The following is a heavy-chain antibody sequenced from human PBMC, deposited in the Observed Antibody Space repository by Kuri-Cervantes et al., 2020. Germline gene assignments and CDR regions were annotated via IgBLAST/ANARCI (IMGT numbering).Heavy chain of an antibody. D-gene: IGHD3-16*02. CDR1: GFTFTSSA. CDR3: ARDKSVAVYVWGSYRSTYGMDV. CDR2: IVVGSGNT. V-gene: IGHV1-58*02. Sequence: SVKVSCKASGFTFTSSAMQWVRQARGQRLEWIGWIVVGSGNTNYAQKFQERVTITRDMSTSTAYMELSSLRSEDTAVYYCARDKSVAVYVWGSYRSTYGMDVWGQGTTVTVSS. J-gene: IGHJ6*02.